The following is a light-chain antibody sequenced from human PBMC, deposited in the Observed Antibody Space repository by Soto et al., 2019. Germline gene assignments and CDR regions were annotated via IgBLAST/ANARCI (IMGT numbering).Light chain of an antibody. V-gene: IGKV3-11*01. CDR1: QKIHTN. CDR2: DAS. Sequence: EIVLTQSPATLYLSPGETATLSCRATQKIHTNLAWYQQKPGQAPKLLISDASDRASSIPARFSGSGSGTDFALTISSLEPEDFAVYFCQRGDGRRAFGGGTKVEIK. J-gene: IGKJ4*01. CDR3: QRGDGRRA.